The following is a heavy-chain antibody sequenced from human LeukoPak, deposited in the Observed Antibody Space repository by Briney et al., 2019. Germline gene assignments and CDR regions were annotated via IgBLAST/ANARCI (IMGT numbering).Heavy chain of an antibody. D-gene: IGHD3-10*01. Sequence: GSLRLSCAASGFTFSSYAMHWVRAAPGKGLEWVAVISYDGSNKYYAESVKGRFTISRDNSKNTLYLQMNSLRAEDTAVYYCARSITMVRGMIYYFDYSGQGTLLTVSS. V-gene: IGHV3-30-3*01. J-gene: IGHJ4*02. CDR3: ARSITMVRGMIYYFDY. CDR2: ISYDGSNK. CDR1: GFTFSSYA.